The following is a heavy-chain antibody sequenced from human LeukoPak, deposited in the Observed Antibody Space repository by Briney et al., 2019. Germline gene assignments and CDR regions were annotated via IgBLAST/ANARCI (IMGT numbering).Heavy chain of an antibody. CDR2: ISSSSSYI. CDR3: ARDRLILWFGEPHHGFNWFDP. Sequence: PGGSLRLSCAASGFTFSSYSMNWVRQAPGKGLEWVSSISSSSSYIYYADSVKGRFTISRDNAKNSLYLQMNSLRAEDTAVYYCARDRLILWFGEPHHGFNWFDPWGQGTLVTVSS. CDR1: GFTFSSYS. J-gene: IGHJ5*02. D-gene: IGHD3-10*01. V-gene: IGHV3-21*01.